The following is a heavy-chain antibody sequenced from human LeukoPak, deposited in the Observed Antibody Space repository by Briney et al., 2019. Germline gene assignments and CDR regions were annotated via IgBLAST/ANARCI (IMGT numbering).Heavy chain of an antibody. Sequence: GASVKVSCKASGYTFTSYGITWVRQAPGEGLEWMGWISVNNGNTNYAQKLKGRVTMTTDKSTSTAYMELRSLRSDDTAIYYCTTGGAGFSRYEYWGQGTVVTVST. J-gene: IGHJ4*02. D-gene: IGHD6-19*01. CDR3: TTGGAGFSRYEY. CDR2: ISVNNGNT. CDR1: GYTFTSYG. V-gene: IGHV1-18*01.